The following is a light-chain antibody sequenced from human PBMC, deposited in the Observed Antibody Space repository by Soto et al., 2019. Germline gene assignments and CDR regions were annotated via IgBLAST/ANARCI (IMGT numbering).Light chain of an antibody. CDR2: DAS. J-gene: IGKJ1*01. CDR3: QQRRKMPLT. V-gene: IGKV3-11*01. CDR1: QSVSNY. Sequence: EIVLTQSPATLSLSPGERATLSCRASQSVSNYLAWYQLKSGQAPRLLIYDASNRATGIPTRFSGTGSGTDFTLTISSLEAEDFAVYSCQQRRKMPLTFGDGTTVHLK.